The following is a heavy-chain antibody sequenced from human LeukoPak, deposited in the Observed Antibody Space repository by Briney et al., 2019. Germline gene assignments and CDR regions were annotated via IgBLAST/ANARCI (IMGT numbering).Heavy chain of an antibody. Sequence: GASVKVSCKASGYTFTGCYMHWVRQAPGQGLEWMGWINPNSGGTNYAQKFQGRVTMTRDTSISTAYMELSRLRSDDTAVYYCARSGVVATMYWFDPWGQGTLVTVSS. CDR1: GYTFTGCY. CDR3: ARSGVVATMYWFDP. J-gene: IGHJ5*02. CDR2: INPNSGGT. D-gene: IGHD5-12*01. V-gene: IGHV1-2*02.